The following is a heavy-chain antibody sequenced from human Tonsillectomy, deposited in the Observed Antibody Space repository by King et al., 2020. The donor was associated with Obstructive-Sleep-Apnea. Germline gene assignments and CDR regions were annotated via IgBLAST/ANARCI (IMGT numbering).Heavy chain of an antibody. CDR1: GFTFDDYA. D-gene: IGHD3-10*01. CDR2: ISWNSGSI. CDR3: AKDIQTYYYGSGSYYSAFDI. V-gene: IGHV3-9*01. Sequence: VQLVESGGGLVQPGRSLRLSCAASGFTFDDYAMHWVRQAPGKGLEWVSGISWNSGSIGYADSVKGRFTISRDNAKNSLYLQMNSLRAEDTALYYCAKDIQTYYYGSGSYYSAFDIWGQGTMVTVSS. J-gene: IGHJ3*02.